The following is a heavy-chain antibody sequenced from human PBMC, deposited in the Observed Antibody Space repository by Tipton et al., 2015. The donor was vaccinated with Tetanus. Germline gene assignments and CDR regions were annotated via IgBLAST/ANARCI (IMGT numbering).Heavy chain of an antibody. J-gene: IGHJ4*02. V-gene: IGHV3-23*01. CDR2: ISGNGGST. CDR3: AKDVHTRMGAVDY. Sequence: AVSGFTFSSYAMGWVRQAPGKGLEWVSFISGNGGSTYYPDSVKGRFTISRDNAKNSVYLQMDSLRSEDTALYYCAKDVHTRMGAVDYWGQGPLVTVSS. D-gene: IGHD4/OR15-4a*01. CDR1: GFTFSSYA.